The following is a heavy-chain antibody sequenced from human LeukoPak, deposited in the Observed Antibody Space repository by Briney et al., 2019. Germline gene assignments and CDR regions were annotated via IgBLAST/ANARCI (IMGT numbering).Heavy chain of an antibody. CDR2: INHSGST. CDR1: GGSFSGYY. J-gene: IGHJ4*02. CDR3: ARDLRVVVTAIFDF. V-gene: IGHV4-34*01. Sequence: SETLSLTCAVYGGSFSGYYWSWIRQPPGKGLEWIGEINHSGSTNYNPSLKSRVTISVDTSKNQFSLKLSSVTAADTAVYYCARDLRVVVTAIFDFWGQGTLVTVSS. D-gene: IGHD2-21*02.